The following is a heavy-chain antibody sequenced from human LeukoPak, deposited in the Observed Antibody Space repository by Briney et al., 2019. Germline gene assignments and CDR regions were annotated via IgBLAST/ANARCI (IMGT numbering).Heavy chain of an antibody. Sequence: GGSLRLSCVASGFRFSNYGMNWVRQAPGKGLEWVSGIIPTGSTTYYADSVKGRFTISRDNSKNTLYLQMNSLRAEDTAVYYCARDGVAALPDYWGQGTLVTVSS. CDR3: ARDGVAALPDY. CDR1: GFRFSNYG. J-gene: IGHJ4*02. V-gene: IGHV3-23*01. CDR2: IIPTGSTT. D-gene: IGHD6-13*01.